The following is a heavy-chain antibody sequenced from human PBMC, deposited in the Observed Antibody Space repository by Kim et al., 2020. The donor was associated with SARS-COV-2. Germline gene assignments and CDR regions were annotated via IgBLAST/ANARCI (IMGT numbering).Heavy chain of an antibody. D-gene: IGHD2-15*01. Sequence: ASVKVSCKASGYTFTSYSISWVRQAPGQGLEWMGWISGYNVNTNYAQKFQGRVTMTTDTSTSTAYMDLRSLTSDDTAVYYCTRDRYCSGGSCYWFDSWGQGTLVIASS. CDR3: TRDRYCSGGSCYWFDS. CDR1: GYTFTSYS. CDR2: ISGYNVNT. V-gene: IGHV1-18*01. J-gene: IGHJ5*01.